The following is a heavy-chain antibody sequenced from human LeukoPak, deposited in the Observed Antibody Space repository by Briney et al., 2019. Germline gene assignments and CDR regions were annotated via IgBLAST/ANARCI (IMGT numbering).Heavy chain of an antibody. CDR1: GFTVSTKY. D-gene: IGHD6-19*01. Sequence: GGSLRLSCAVSGFTVSTKYMTWVRQAPGKGLKWVSVIYSGGTTYYADSVKDRFTISRDNSKNTLYLQMNSLRAEDTAVYYCARDQGSGWYYFDFWGQGTLVTVSS. CDR2: IYSGGTT. J-gene: IGHJ4*02. CDR3: ARDQGSGWYYFDF. V-gene: IGHV3-66*01.